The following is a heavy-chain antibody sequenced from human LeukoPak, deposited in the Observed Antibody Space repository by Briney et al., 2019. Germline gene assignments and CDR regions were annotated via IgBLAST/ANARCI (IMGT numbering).Heavy chain of an antibody. V-gene: IGHV4-34*01. CDR1: GGSFSGYY. Sequence: SETLSLTCAVYGGSFSGYYWSWLRQPPGKGLEWIGEINHSGSTNYNPSLKSRVTISVDTSKNQFSLKLSSVTAADTAVYYCARKGFYSSGWSPLYFDYWGQGTLVTVSS. CDR2: INHSGST. J-gene: IGHJ4*02. CDR3: ARKGFYSSGWSPLYFDY. D-gene: IGHD6-19*01.